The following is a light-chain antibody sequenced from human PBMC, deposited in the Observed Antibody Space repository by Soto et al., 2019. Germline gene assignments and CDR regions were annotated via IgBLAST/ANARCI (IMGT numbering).Light chain of an antibody. CDR3: SSYTGGNPSYV. Sequence: QSVLTAPSSASGSPGQSVTISCTGTSSDVGGYDYVSWYQQHPGKAPKLMIYEVTIRPSGVSDRFSGSKSGNTASLTVSGLQAEDEADYYCSSYTGGNPSYVFGTGTKVTVL. V-gene: IGLV2-8*01. J-gene: IGLJ1*01. CDR2: EVT. CDR1: SSDVGGYDY.